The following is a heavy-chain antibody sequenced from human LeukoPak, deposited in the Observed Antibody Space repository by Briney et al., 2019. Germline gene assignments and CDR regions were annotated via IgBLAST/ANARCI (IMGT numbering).Heavy chain of an antibody. CDR3: ARALAAAAGRRAGMMGD. Sequence: ASVKVSCKASGYTFTRYYLHWVRQAPGQRLEWMGIINLSGGGTSYAQKFQGGVTMTRDMSTSTVYMELSSLRSDDTAVYYCARALAAAAGRRAGMMGDWGQGTLVTVSS. CDR1: GYTFTRYY. V-gene: IGHV1-46*01. D-gene: IGHD6-13*01. CDR2: INLSGGGT. J-gene: IGHJ1*01.